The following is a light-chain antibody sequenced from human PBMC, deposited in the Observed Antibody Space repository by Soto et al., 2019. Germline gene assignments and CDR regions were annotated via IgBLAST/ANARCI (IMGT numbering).Light chain of an antibody. CDR3: CSYTRSGTLI. CDR1: SSDIDDYNY. CDR2: DVS. J-gene: IGLJ1*01. Sequence: QSVLTQPASVSGSPGQSITISCVGTSSDIDDYNYVSWYQQHPGKVPKVIIYDVSNRPSGVSYRFSGTKSGNTASLTVSGLQAEDEADYYCCSYTRSGTLIFGTGTKVTVL. V-gene: IGLV2-14*01.